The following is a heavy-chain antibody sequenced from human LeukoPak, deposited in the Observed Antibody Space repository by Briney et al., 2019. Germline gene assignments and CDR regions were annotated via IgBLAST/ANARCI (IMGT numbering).Heavy chain of an antibody. D-gene: IGHD3-3*02. CDR1: GGTFSSYA. Sequence: SVKVSCKASGGTFSSYAISWVRQAPGQGLEWMGGIIPIFGTANYAQKFQGRVTITTDESTSTAYMELSSLRSEDTAVYYCARASSTQGYYYYYYMDVWGKGTTVTVSS. V-gene: IGHV1-69*05. CDR3: ARASSTQGYYYYYYMDV. J-gene: IGHJ6*03. CDR2: IIPIFGTA.